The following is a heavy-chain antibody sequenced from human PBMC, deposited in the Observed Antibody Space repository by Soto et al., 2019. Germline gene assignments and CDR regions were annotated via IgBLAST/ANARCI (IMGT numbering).Heavy chain of an antibody. V-gene: IGHV1-2*02. J-gene: IGHJ4*02. CDR1: GYTFTGYY. D-gene: IGHD3-16*02. CDR2: INPNSGGT. Sequence: ASVKVSCKASGYTFTGYYMHWVRQAPGQGLEWMGWINPNSGGTNYAQKFQGRVTMTRDTSISTAYMELSRLRSDDTAVYYCARDAAGYYDYVWGSYRYLFDYWGQGTPVTVSS. CDR3: ARDAAGYYDYVWGSYRYLFDY.